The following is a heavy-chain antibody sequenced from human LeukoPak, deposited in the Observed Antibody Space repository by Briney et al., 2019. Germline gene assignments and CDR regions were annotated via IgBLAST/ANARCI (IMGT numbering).Heavy chain of an antibody. V-gene: IGHV3-53*05. D-gene: IGHD2-2*01. Sequence: PGGSLRLSCAAPGFTVSSNYMSWVRQAPGKGLEWVSVIYSGGSTYYADSVKGRFTISRDNSKNTLYLQMNSLRAEDTAVYYCARERGRGYCSSTSCFQPDYWGQGTLVTVSS. CDR2: IYSGGST. CDR3: ARERGRGYCSSTSCFQPDY. CDR1: GFTVSSNY. J-gene: IGHJ4*02.